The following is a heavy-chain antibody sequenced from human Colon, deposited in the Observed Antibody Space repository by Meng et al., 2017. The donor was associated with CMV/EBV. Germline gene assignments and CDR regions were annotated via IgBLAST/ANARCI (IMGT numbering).Heavy chain of an antibody. Sequence: ASVTVSCKASGYTFTSYYMHWVRQAPGQGLEWMGIINPSGGSTSYAQKFQGRVTMTRDTSTSTVYMELSSLRSEDTAVYYCARGGTGTQMDYYYGMDVWGQGTTVTVSS. J-gene: IGHJ6*02. CDR2: INPSGGST. V-gene: IGHV1-46*01. CDR1: GYTFTSYY. D-gene: IGHD1-1*01. CDR3: ARGGTGTQMDYYYGMDV.